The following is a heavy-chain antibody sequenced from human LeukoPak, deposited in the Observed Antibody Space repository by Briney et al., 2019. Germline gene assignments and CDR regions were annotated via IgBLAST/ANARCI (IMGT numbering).Heavy chain of an antibody. CDR3: ARNGRGTIFGVVIRDFDY. CDR1: GGSFSGYY. J-gene: IGHJ4*02. CDR2: INHSGST. Sequence: PSETLSLTCAVYGGSFSGYYWSWIRQPPGKGLEWIGEINHSGSTNYNPSLKSRVTISVDTSKNQFSLKLSSVTAADTAVYYCARNGRGTIFGVVIRDFDYWGQGTLVTVSS. D-gene: IGHD3-3*01. V-gene: IGHV4-34*01.